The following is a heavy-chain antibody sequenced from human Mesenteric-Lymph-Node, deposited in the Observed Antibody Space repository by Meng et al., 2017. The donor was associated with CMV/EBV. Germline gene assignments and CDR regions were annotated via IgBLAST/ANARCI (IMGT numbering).Heavy chain of an antibody. CDR1: GFTFSSYS. V-gene: IGHV3-21*01. CDR3: ARDRGQQLVRETDV. CDR2: ISSSSSYI. D-gene: IGHD6-13*01. J-gene: IGHJ6*02. Sequence: GESLKISCAASGFTFSSYSMNWVRQAPGKGLEWVSSISSSSSYIYYADSVKGRFTTSRDNAKNSLYLQMNSLRAEDTAVYYCARDRGQQLVRETDVWGQGTTVTVSS.